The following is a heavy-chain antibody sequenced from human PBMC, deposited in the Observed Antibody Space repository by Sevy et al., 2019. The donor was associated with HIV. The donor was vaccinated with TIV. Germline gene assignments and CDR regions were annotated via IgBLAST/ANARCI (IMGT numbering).Heavy chain of an antibody. CDR3: THQTFGRFES. CDR2: IKGDRSDK. J-gene: IGHJ4*02. D-gene: IGHD3-16*01. Sequence: GGCLRLSCAASGFTFSTNWMNCVRQAPGKGLEWVANIKGDRSDKHYVDSVEGRFTISRDNAKNLLYLQMNSLRVEDTAVYYSTHQTFGRFESWGQGTPVTVSS. CDR1: GFTFSTNW. V-gene: IGHV3-7*01.